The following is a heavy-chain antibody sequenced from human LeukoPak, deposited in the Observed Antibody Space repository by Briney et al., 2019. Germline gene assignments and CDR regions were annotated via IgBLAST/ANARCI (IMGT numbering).Heavy chain of an antibody. CDR3: AGGTGFIIKD. V-gene: IGHV3-23*01. Sequence: GGSLRLSCAASGFTFSSYWMSWVRQAPGKGLEWVSAISGSGGSTYYADSVKGRFTISRDNSKNTLYLQMNNLRVEDTAMYYCAGGTGFIIKDWGQGTLVTVSS. J-gene: IGHJ4*02. CDR2: ISGSGGST. CDR1: GFTFSSYW. D-gene: IGHD3-9*01.